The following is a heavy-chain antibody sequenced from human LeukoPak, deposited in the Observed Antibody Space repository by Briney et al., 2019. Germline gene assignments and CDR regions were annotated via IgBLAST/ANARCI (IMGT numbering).Heavy chain of an antibody. CDR1: GFTFSSYA. CDR2: MSYDGSSE. D-gene: IGHD2-2*01. V-gene: IGHV3-30*01. Sequence: GRSLRLSCAASGFTFSSYAMHWVRQAPGKGLEWVAVMSYDGSSEFYADSVKGRFTISRDNSKNTLYLQMNSLRAEDTALYYCARGVWSDTTCYLFDYWGQGTLVTVSS. CDR3: ARGVWSDTTCYLFDY. J-gene: IGHJ4*02.